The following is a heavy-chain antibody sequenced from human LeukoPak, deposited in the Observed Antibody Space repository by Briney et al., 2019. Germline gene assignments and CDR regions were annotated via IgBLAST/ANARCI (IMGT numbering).Heavy chain of an antibody. Sequence: ASVKVSCKASGYTFTSYYMHWVRQAPGQGLEWMGRIIPIFGTANYAQKFQGRVTITTDESTSTAYMELSSLRSEDTAVYYCARGRDSSGWYIFYDAFDIWGQGTMVTVSS. CDR2: IIPIFGTA. V-gene: IGHV1-69*05. CDR3: ARGRDSSGWYIFYDAFDI. D-gene: IGHD6-19*01. CDR1: GYTFTSYY. J-gene: IGHJ3*02.